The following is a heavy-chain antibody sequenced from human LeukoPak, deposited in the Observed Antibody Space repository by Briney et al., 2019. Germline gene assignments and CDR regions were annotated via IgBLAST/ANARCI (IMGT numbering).Heavy chain of an antibody. CDR2: IYYSGST. Sequence: SETLSLTCAVYGGSFSGYYWSWIRPHPGKGLEWIGYIYYSGSTYYNPSLKSRVTISVDTSKNQFSLKLSSVTAADTAVYYCAMGFDYGALQDWGQGTLVTVSS. CDR3: AMGFDYGALQD. V-gene: IGHV4-31*11. CDR1: GGSFSGYY. D-gene: IGHD4-17*01. J-gene: IGHJ4*02.